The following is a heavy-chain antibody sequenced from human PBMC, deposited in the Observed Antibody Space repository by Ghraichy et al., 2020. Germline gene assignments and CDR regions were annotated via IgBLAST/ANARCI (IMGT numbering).Heavy chain of an antibody. CDR1: GGSFSGYY. CDR2: INHSGST. D-gene: IGHD3-3*01. CDR3: ARVAKLGVVIISHRGYFDL. V-gene: IGHV4-34*01. J-gene: IGHJ2*01. Sequence: SETLSLTCAVYGGSFSGYYWSWIRQPPGKGLEWIGEINHSGSTNYNPSLKSRVTISVDTSKNQFSLKLSSVTAADTAVYYCARVAKLGVVIISHRGYFDLWGRGTLVTVSS.